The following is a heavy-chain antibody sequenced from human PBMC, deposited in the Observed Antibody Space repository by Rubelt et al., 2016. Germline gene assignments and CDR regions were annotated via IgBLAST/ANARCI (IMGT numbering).Heavy chain of an antibody. CDR3: AMRYCSSTSCRRGVYFDY. CDR1: GGSFSGYY. J-gene: IGHJ4*02. V-gene: IGHV4-34*01. Sequence: QVQLQQWGAGLLKPSETLSLTCAVYGGSFSGYYWSWIRQPPGKGLEWIGEINHSGSTNYNPSLKSRVTISVDTSKNQFSLKLSSVTAADTAVYYCAMRYCSSTSCRRGVYFDYWGQGTLVTVSS. CDR2: INHSGST. D-gene: IGHD2-2*01.